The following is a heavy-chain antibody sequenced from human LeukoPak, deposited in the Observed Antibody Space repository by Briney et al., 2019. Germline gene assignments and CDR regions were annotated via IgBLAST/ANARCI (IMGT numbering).Heavy chain of an antibody. V-gene: IGHV4-34*01. CDR3: RNSSPPLRGLYWYFDL. D-gene: IGHD6-13*01. J-gene: IGHJ2*01. CDR1: GGSFSGYY. CDR2: INHSGST. Sequence: SETLSLTCAVYGGSFSGYYWSWIRQPPGKGLEWIGEINHSGSTNYNPSLKSRVTISVDTSKNQFSLKLSSVTAADTAVYYCRNSSPPLRGLYWYFDLWGRGTLVTVSS.